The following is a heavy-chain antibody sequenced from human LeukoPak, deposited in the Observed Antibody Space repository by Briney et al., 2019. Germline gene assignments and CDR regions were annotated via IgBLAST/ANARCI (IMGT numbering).Heavy chain of an antibody. J-gene: IGHJ5*02. D-gene: IGHD6-13*01. CDR3: ARRVVGTAAGICHWFDP. CDR1: GGSISSYY. CDR2: IYYSGST. V-gene: IGHV4-59*08. Sequence: KASETLSLTCTVSGGSISSYYWSWIRQPPGKGLEWIGYIYYSGSTNCNPSLKSRVTISVDTSKNQFSLKLSSVTAADTAVYYCARRVVGTAAGICHWFDPWGRGTLVTVSS.